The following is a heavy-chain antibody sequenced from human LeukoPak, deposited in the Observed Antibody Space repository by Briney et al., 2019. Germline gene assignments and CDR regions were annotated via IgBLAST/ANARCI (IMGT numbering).Heavy chain of an antibody. Sequence: SETLSLTCAVYGGSFSGYYWSWIRQPPGKGLEWIGEINHSGSTNYNPSLKSRVTISVDTSKYQFSLKLSSVTAADTAVYYCARGSPYYYGSGSYYRFDYWGQGTLVTVSS. CDR3: ARGSPYYYGSGSYYRFDY. CDR2: INHSGST. D-gene: IGHD3-10*01. CDR1: GGSFSGYY. V-gene: IGHV4-34*01. J-gene: IGHJ4*02.